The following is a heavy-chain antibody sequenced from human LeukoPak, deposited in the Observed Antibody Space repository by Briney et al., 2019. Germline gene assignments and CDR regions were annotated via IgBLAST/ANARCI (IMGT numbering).Heavy chain of an antibody. D-gene: IGHD5-12*01. CDR3: VASYGGYVLDY. Sequence: SETLSLTCSVPGGSIGSYHWNWIRQPSGKGLEWIGIVFNNGGTKHNPSLKSRVAISVDTSKNQFALKPSSVTAADTAVYYCVASYGGYVLDYWGQGALVIVSS. CDR1: GGSIGSYH. CDR2: VFNNGGT. V-gene: IGHV4-59*01. J-gene: IGHJ4*02.